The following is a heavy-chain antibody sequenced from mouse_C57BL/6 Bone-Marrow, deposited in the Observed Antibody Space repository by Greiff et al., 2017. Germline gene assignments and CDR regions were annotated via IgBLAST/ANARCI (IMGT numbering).Heavy chain of an antibody. J-gene: IGHJ1*03. D-gene: IGHD1-1*01. V-gene: IGHV1-61*01. Sequence: QVQLQQPGAELVRPGSSVKLSCKASGYTFTSYWMDWVKQRPGQGLEWIGNIYPSDSETHYTQKFKDKATLTVDKSSSTAYMQLSRLTSEDSAVYYCARGGTTVVYWYFDVWGTGTTVTVSS. CDR3: ARGGTTVVYWYFDV. CDR2: IYPSDSET. CDR1: GYTFTSYW.